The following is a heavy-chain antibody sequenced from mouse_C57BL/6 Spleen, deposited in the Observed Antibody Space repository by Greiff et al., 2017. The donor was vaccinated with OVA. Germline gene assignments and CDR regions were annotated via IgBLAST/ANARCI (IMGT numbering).Heavy chain of an antibody. CDR2: IDPEDGDT. V-gene: IGHV14-1*01. CDR3: TTIYYGSSFDY. CDR1: GFNIKDYY. J-gene: IGHJ2*01. Sequence: EVQLQQSGAELVRPGASVKLSCTASGFNIKDYYMHWVKQRPEQGLEWIGRIDPEDGDTESAPKFQGKATMTADTSSNTAYLQLSSLTSEDTAVYYCTTIYYGSSFDYWGQGTTLTVSS. D-gene: IGHD1-1*01.